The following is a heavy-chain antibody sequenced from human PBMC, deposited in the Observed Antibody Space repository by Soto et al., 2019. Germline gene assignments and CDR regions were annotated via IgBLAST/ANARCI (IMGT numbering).Heavy chain of an antibody. CDR2: ISGSGGST. D-gene: IGHD2-2*01. V-gene: IGHV3-23*01. CDR3: ARAFPEVDIVVVPNDY. Sequence: PGGSLRLSCAASGFTFSSYAMSWVRQAPGKGLEWVSAISGSGGSTYYADSVKGRFTISRDNSKNTLYLQMNSLRAEDTAVYYCARAFPEVDIVVVPNDYWGQGTLVTVSS. J-gene: IGHJ4*02. CDR1: GFTFSSYA.